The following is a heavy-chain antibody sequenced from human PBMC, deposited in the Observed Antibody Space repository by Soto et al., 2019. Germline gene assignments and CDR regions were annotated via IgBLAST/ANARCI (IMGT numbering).Heavy chain of an antibody. CDR2: INVAKGKT. CDR1: GYSFSGYG. D-gene: IGHD1-26*01. V-gene: IGHV1-3*01. Sequence: ASVKVSCKASGYSFSGYGVHWVRRAPRQRFEWMGWINVAKGKTKYSQKFQGRVTVTRDTSASTVYMDLSGLRSEDTAVYYCTRDRAREGYFVRDVWGQGTTVTVSS. CDR3: TRDRAREGYFVRDV. J-gene: IGHJ6*02.